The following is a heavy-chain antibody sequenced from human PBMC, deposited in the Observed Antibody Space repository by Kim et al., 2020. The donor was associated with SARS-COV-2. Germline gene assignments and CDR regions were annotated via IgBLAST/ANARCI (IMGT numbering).Heavy chain of an antibody. V-gene: IGHV4-34*01. J-gene: IGHJ6*02. CDR3: ARLPYYGSYYGMDV. CDR2: INHSGST. D-gene: IGHD3-10*01. CDR1: GGSFSGYY. Sequence: SETLSLTCAVYGGSFSGYYWSWIRQPPGKGLEWIGEINHSGSTNYNPSLKSRVTISVDTSKNQFSLKLSSVTAADTAVYYCARLPYYGSYYGMDVWGQGTTVTVSS.